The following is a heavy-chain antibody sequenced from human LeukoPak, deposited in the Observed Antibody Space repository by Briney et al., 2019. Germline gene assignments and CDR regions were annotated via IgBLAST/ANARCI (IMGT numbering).Heavy chain of an antibody. D-gene: IGHD3-22*01. CDR3: ARDGDGGGYPDY. CDR2: IHTSGTT. V-gene: IGHV4-4*07. Sequence: PSETLSLTCSVSGGSVSTRYWSWIRQPAGKGLEWIGRIHTSGTTNYNPSLKSRVTLSLDTSNNQLSLTVTSVTAADTAVYFCARDGDGGGYPDYWGQGTLVNVSS. J-gene: IGHJ4*02. CDR1: GGSVSTRY.